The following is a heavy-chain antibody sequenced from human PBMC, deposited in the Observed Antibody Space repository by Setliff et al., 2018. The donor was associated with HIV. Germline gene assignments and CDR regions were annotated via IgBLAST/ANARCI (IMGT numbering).Heavy chain of an antibody. V-gene: IGHV4-38-2*01. J-gene: IGHJ5*02. D-gene: IGHD2-21*01. CDR2: FYHSTT. Sequence: PSETLSLTCAVSGYSISSGYYWGWIRQPPGTGLEWIGSFYHSTTYYNPSLKSRVTISVDTSKNQFSLKLISVTAADTAVYYCARYGGNSFWFDPWGQGTLVTVSS. CDR3: ARYGGNSFWFDP. CDR1: GYSISSGYY.